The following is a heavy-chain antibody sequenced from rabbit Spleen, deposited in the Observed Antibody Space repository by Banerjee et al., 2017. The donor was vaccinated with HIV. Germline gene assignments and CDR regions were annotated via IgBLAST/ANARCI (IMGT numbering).Heavy chain of an antibody. D-gene: IGHD8-1*01. J-gene: IGHJ6*01. CDR3: ARDTGSSFSSYGMDL. V-gene: IGHV1S40*01. Sequence: QSLEESGGDLVKPGASLTLTCTASGFTLSSYWIYWVRQAPGKGLEWIACIYAGDSDSTYYASWAKGRFTISKTSSTTVTLQMTSLTVADTATYFCARDTGSSFSSYGMDLWGPGTLVTVS. CDR2: IYAGDSDST. CDR1: GFTLSSYW.